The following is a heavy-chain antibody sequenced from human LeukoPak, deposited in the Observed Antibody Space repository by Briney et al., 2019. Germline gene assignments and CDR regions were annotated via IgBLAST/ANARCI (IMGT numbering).Heavy chain of an antibody. CDR1: GYTFTSYG. CDR3: ARGVVPADEETNFDY. D-gene: IGHD2-2*01. J-gene: IGHJ4*02. V-gene: IGHV1-18*01. CDR2: ISAYNGNT. Sequence: GASVKVSCKASGYTFTSYGISWVRQAPGQGLEWMGWISAYNGNTNYAQKLQGRVTMTTDTSTSTAYMELRSLRSDDTAVYYCARGVVPADEETNFDYWGQGTLVTVSS.